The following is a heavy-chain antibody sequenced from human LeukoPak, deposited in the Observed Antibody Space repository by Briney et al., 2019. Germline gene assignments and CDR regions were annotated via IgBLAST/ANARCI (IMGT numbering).Heavy chain of an antibody. V-gene: IGHV1-8*01. CDR3: ASSNWNDFGYYYYGMDV. J-gene: IGHJ6*02. D-gene: IGHD1-1*01. Sequence: ASVKVSCKASGYTFTSYDINWVRQATGQGLEWMGWMNPNSGNTGYAQKFQGRVTMTRNTSISTAYMELSSLRSEDTAVYYCASSNWNDFGYYYYGMDVWGQGTLVTVSS. CDR1: GYTFTSYD. CDR2: MNPNSGNT.